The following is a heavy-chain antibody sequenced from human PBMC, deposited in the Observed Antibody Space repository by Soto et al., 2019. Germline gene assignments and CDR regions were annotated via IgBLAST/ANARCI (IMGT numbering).Heavy chain of an antibody. Sequence: QVQLQESGPGLVKPSQTLSLTCTVSGGSISSGGYYWSWIRQHPGKGLEWIGYIYYSGSTYYNPSLKSRVTISVDTSKNQFSLKLSSVTAADTAVYYCARDFHRSRYSSGWYTPYYYYGMDVWGRGTTVTVSS. CDR2: IYYSGST. D-gene: IGHD6-19*01. V-gene: IGHV4-31*03. CDR1: GGSISSGGYY. J-gene: IGHJ6*02. CDR3: ARDFHRSRYSSGWYTPYYYYGMDV.